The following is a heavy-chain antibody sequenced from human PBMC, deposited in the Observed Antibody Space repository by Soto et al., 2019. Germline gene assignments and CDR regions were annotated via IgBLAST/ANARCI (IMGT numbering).Heavy chain of an antibody. Sequence: SETLSLTCAVYGGSFSGYYWSWLRQPPGKGLEWIGEINHSGSTNYNPSLKSRVTISVDTSKNQFSLKLSSVTAADTAVYYCARGYRIATIVATIRVASPRYFDYWGQGTLVTVSS. J-gene: IGHJ4*02. D-gene: IGHD5-12*01. V-gene: IGHV4-34*01. CDR3: ARGYRIATIVATIRVASPRYFDY. CDR2: INHSGST. CDR1: GGSFSGYY.